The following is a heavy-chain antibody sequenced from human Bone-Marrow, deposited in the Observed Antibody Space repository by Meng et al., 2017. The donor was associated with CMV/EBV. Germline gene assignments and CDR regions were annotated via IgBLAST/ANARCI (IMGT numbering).Heavy chain of an antibody. CDR2: INHSGST. CDR3: ARGAGYGMDV. CDR1: GGSFSGYY. V-gene: IGHV4-34*01. D-gene: IGHD6-25*01. Sequence: SDTLSLTCAVYGGSFSGYYWSWIRQPPGKGLEWIGEINHSGSTNYNPSLKSRVTISVDTSKNQFSLKLSSVTAADTAVYYCARGAGYGMDVWGQGTTVTVSS. J-gene: IGHJ6*02.